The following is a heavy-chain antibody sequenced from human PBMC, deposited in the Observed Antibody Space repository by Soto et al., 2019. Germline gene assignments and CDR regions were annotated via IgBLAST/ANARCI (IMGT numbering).Heavy chain of an antibody. CDR1: GGSFSGYY. D-gene: IGHD5-12*01. Sequence: SETLSLTCAVYGGSFSGYYWSWIRQPPGKGLEWIGEINHSGSTNYNPSLKSRVTISVDTSKNQFSLKLSSVTAADTAVYYCARVVGPYSGYDFHRVNDYWGQGTLVTVSS. CDR3: ARVVGPYSGYDFHRVNDY. J-gene: IGHJ4*02. CDR2: INHSGST. V-gene: IGHV4-34*01.